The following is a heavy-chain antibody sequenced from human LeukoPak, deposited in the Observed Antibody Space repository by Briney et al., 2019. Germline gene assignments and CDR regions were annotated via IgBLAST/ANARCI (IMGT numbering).Heavy chain of an antibody. D-gene: IGHD7-27*01. V-gene: IGHV4-61*02. CDR3: ARHNWGSTGFDY. CDR2: IYTSGST. Sequence: NPSETLSLTCTVSGGSISSGSYYWSWIRQPAGKGLEWIGRIYTSGSTNYSPSLKSRVTISVDTSKNQFSLKLSSVTAADTAVYYCARHNWGSTGFDYWGQGTLVTVSS. CDR1: GGSISSGSYY. J-gene: IGHJ4*02.